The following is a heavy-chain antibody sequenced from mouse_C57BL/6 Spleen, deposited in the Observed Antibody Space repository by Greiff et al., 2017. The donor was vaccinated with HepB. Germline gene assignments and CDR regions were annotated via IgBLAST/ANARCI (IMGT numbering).Heavy chain of an antibody. CDR3: ARYTVVGRRYFDV. CDR2: IYPGGGYT. Sequence: QVHVKQSGAELVRPGTSVKMSCKASGYTFTNYWIGWAKQRPGHGLEWIGDIYPGGGYTNYNEKFKGKATLTADKSSSTAYMQFSSLTSEDSAIYYCARYTVVGRRYFDVWGTWTTVTVSS. D-gene: IGHD1-1*01. V-gene: IGHV1-63*01. CDR1: GYTFTNYW. J-gene: IGHJ1*03.